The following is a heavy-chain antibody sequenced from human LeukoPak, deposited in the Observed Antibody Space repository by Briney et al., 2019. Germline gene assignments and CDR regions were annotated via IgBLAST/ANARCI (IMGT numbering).Heavy chain of an antibody. J-gene: IGHJ4*02. D-gene: IGHD6-19*01. CDR2: IYYSGST. V-gene: IGHV4-39*01. CDR1: GGSISSSSYY. CDR3: ASPGYSSGWSLSAPYHYFDY. Sequence: PSETLSLTCTVSGGSISSSSYYWGWIRQPPGKGLEWIGSIYYSGSTYYNPSLKSRVTISVDTSKNQFSLKLSSVTAADTAVYYCASPGYSSGWSLSAPYHYFDYWGQGTLVTVSS.